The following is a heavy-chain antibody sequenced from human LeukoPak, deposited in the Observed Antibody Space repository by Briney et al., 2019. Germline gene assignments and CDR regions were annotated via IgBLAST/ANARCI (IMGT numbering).Heavy chain of an antibody. CDR2: INHSGST. J-gene: IGHJ5*02. Sequence: SETLSLTCAVYGGSFSGYYWSWIRQPPGKGLEWIGEINHSGSTNYNPSLKSRVTISVDTSKNQFSLKLSSVTAADTAVYYCARRRVAYRWIVRGNWFDPWGQGTLVTVSS. CDR1: GGSFSGYY. CDR3: ARRRVAYRWIVRGNWFDP. V-gene: IGHV4-34*01. D-gene: IGHD1-1*01.